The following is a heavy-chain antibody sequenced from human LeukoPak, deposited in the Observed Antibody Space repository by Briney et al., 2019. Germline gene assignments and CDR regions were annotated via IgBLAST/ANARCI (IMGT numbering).Heavy chain of an antibody. CDR2: IIPIFGTA. CDR1: GGTFSSYA. J-gene: IGHJ4*02. D-gene: IGHD6-13*01. V-gene: IGHV1-69*01. Sequence: ASVKVSCKASGGTFSSYAISWVRQAPGQGLEWMGGIIPIFGTANYAQKFQGRVTITADESTSTAYMELSSLRSEDTAVYYCARVGGERYSSSWYLDYRGQGTLVTVSS. CDR3: ARVGGERYSSSWYLDY.